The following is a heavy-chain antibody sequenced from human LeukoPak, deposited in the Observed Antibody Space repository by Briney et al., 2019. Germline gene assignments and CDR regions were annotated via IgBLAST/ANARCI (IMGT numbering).Heavy chain of an antibody. V-gene: IGHV4-30-4*01. D-gene: IGHD3-22*01. Sequence: PSQTLSLTCTVSGGSISSGDYYRRWIRQPPGKGLEWIAYMYYSGSTYYNPSLKSRVTMSADTSKNQLSLKLSSVTAADTAVYYCARPYYYDSRIDPWGQGILVTVSS. J-gene: IGHJ5*02. CDR1: GGSISSGDYY. CDR2: MYYSGST. CDR3: ARPYYYDSRIDP.